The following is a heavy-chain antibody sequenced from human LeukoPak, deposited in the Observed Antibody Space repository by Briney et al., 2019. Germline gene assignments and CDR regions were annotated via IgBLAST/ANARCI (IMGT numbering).Heavy chain of an antibody. CDR1: GYTFTGYY. D-gene: IGHD3/OR15-3a*01. CDR2: INPNSDDT. Sequence: ASVKVSCKASGYTFTGYYMHWVRQAPGQGLEWMGWINPNSDDTNYAQKFQGRVTMTRDTSISTAYMELSRLRSDDTAVYYCARVPYDHDLWRTDPILTSVYFDYWGQGTLVTVSS. V-gene: IGHV1-2*02. J-gene: IGHJ4*02. CDR3: ARVPYDHDLWRTDPILTSVYFDY.